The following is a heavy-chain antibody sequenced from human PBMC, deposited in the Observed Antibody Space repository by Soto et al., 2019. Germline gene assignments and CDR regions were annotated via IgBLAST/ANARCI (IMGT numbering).Heavy chain of an antibody. J-gene: IGHJ4*02. V-gene: IGHV5-51*01. D-gene: IGHD3-22*01. Sequence: GESLKISCKGSGYSFTSYWIGWVRQMPGKGLEWMGIIYPGDSDTRYSPSFQGQVTISADKSISTAYLQWSSLKASDTAMYYCARHHYDSMGYPPGSIDYWGQGTLVTVSS. CDR3: ARHHYDSMGYPPGSIDY. CDR2: IYPGDSDT. CDR1: GYSFTSYW.